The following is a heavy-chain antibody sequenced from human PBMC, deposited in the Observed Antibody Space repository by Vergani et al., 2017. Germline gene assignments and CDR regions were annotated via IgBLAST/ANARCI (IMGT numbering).Heavy chain of an antibody. J-gene: IGHJ6*03. CDR3: ARGRDCSSTSCYKGGDYYYYMDV. CDR1: GGTFSSYA. D-gene: IGHD2-2*02. V-gene: IGHV1-69*01. CDR2: ISPIFGTA. Sequence: QVQLVQSGAEVKKPGSSVKVSCKASGGTFSSYAISWVRQAPGQGLEWMGGISPIFGTANYAQKFQGTVTITADESTSTAYMELSSLRSKDTAVYYCARGRDCSSTSCYKGGDYYYYMDVWGKGTTVTVSS.